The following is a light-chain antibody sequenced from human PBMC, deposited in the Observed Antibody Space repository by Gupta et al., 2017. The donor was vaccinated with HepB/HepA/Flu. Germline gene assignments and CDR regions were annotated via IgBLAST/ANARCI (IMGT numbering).Light chain of an antibody. J-gene: IGLJ2*01. Sequence: SYQLIQPPSLSVSPGQPATLSCSGYHLGDKSVSWYRHSPGQSPELLLYPHNQTPSGIPERFYAATCGTTAHMDIGGTQASEEAYFYCTDWALTTAVCGGGTKLTGL. CDR3: TDWALTTAV. CDR2: PHN. CDR1: HLGDKS. V-gene: IGLV3-1*01.